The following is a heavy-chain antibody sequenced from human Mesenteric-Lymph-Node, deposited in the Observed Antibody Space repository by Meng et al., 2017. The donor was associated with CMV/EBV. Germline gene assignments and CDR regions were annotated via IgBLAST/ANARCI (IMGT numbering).Heavy chain of an antibody. J-gene: IGHJ4*02. CDR1: GDTFTNYA. Sequence: SGDTFTNYAIHWVRQAPGQRLEWMGWINAGNGNTKYSQRVQGRVTITRDTSATTADMELSSLRSEDTAVYYCARGVLWFGELSPLGYWGQGTLVTVSS. CDR3: ARGVLWFGELSPLGY. CDR2: INAGNGNT. D-gene: IGHD3-10*01. V-gene: IGHV1-3*01.